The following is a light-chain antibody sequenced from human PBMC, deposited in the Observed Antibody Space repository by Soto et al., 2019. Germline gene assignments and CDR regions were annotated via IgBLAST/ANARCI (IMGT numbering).Light chain of an antibody. CDR2: GAS. Sequence: EIVMTQSPATLSVSPGERATLSCRASQSVSSNLAWYQQKPGQAPRLLIYGASIRATGIPARFSGSGSWTEFTLTISSLQSEDFAVYYCQQYNNWPRTFGQGTKVDIK. V-gene: IGKV3-15*01. CDR3: QQYNNWPRT. J-gene: IGKJ1*01. CDR1: QSVSSN.